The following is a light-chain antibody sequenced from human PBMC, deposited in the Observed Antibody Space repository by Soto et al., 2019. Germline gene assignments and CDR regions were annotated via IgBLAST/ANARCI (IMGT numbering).Light chain of an antibody. V-gene: IGKV1-5*03. Sequence: DIQMTQSPSTLSASVGDRVTITFRASQSISSGLAWYQQKPGKAPTLLIYKASSLESGVPSRFSGSASGTEFTLTINTLYPDAFAAYYSQQYNTYPYSFGEGTKPEIK. J-gene: IGKJ2*01. CDR3: QQYNTYPYS. CDR1: QSISSG. CDR2: KAS.